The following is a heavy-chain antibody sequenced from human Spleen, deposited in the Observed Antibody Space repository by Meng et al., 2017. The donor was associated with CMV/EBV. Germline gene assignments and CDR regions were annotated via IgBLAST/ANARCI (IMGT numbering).Heavy chain of an antibody. CDR2: IRYSGST. J-gene: IGHJ4*02. V-gene: IGHV4-39*07. Sequence: SETLSLTCTVSGGSISSNSYYWGWIRQPPGKGLEWIGSIRYSGSTYYNPSLKSRVTISVDTSKNQFSLKLSSVTAADTAVYYCAIAARPDYFDYWGQGTLVTVSS. CDR3: AIAARPDYFDY. CDR1: GGSISSNSYY. D-gene: IGHD6-6*01.